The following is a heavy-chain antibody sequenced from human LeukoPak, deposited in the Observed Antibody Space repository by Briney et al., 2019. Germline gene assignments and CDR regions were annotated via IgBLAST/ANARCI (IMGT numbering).Heavy chain of an antibody. V-gene: IGHV4-34*01. CDR3: AREDPYYYDSSGHI. J-gene: IGHJ4*02. CDR1: GGSFSGYY. D-gene: IGHD3-22*01. Sequence: SETLSLTCAVYGGSFSGYYWSWIPQPPGKGLEWIWEINHSGSTNYNPSLKSRVTISVDTSKNQFSLKLSSVTAADTAVYYCAREDPYYYDSSGHIWGQGTLVTVSS. CDR2: INHSGST.